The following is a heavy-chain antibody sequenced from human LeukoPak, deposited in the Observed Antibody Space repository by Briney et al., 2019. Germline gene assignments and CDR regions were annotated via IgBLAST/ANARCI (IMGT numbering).Heavy chain of an antibody. CDR1: GYSFTSYW. CDR2: IYPGDSDT. CDR3: ARHGHKIAAASDY. V-gene: IGHV5-51*01. J-gene: IGHJ4*02. D-gene: IGHD6-13*01. Sequence: GESLKISCKGSGYSFTSYWIGWVRQMPGKGLGWMGIIYPGDSDTRYSPSFQGQVTISADKSISTAYLQWSSLKASDTAMYYCARHGHKIAAASDYWGQGTLVTVSS.